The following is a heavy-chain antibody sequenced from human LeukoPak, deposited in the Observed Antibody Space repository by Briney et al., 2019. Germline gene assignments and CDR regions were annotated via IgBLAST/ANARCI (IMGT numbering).Heavy chain of an antibody. J-gene: IGHJ4*02. V-gene: IGHV4-59*01. CDR2: IYYSGST. D-gene: IGHD4-11*01. Sequence: SETLSLTCTVSGGSISSYYWSWIRRPPGKGLEWIGYIYYSGSTNYNPSLKSRVTISVDTSKNQFSLKLSSVTAADTAVYYCARYSNYWFRYWGQGTLVTVSS. CDR3: ARYSNYWFRY. CDR1: GGSISSYY.